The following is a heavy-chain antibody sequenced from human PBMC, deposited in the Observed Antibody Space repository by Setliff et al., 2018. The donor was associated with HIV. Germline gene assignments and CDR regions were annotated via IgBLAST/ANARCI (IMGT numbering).Heavy chain of an antibody. V-gene: IGHV1-2*02. D-gene: IGHD2-8*02. J-gene: IGHJ4*02. CDR1: GYTFTGYY. Sequence: GPSVKVSCKGSGYTFTGYYVHWVRLAPGQGLEWMGWINPNVGGTTYAQKFQGRVTMTRDTSISTAYMELSRLTSDNTALYYCAREADYSDTGGQYRYWGQGTLVTVSS. CDR2: INPNVGGT. CDR3: AREADYSDTGGQYRY.